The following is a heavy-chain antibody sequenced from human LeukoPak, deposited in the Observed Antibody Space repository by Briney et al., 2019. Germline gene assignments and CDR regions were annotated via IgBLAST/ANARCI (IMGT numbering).Heavy chain of an antibody. D-gene: IGHD3-10*01. CDR2: IYYSGST. Sequence: SETLSLTCTVSGGSISSYYWGWIRQPPGKGLEWIGYIYYSGSTNYNPSLKSRVTISVDTSKNQFSLKLSSVTAADTAVYYCARGGLGEWPPYYMDVWGKGTTVTVSS. J-gene: IGHJ6*03. CDR1: GGSISSYY. CDR3: ARGGLGEWPPYYMDV. V-gene: IGHV4-59*01.